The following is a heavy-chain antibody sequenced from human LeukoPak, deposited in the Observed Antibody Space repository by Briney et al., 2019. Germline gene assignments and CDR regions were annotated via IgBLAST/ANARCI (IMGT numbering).Heavy chain of an antibody. CDR1: GFTLSNYA. CDR2: ISASGSNT. CDR3: AKVVGTGTTPTDY. J-gene: IGHJ4*02. Sequence: PEGSLRLSCAASGFTLSNYAMTWVRQAPGRGLECVSVISASGSNTDYADSVKGRFTISRDNSKNMVVVQMKSLRAADTAVYYCAKVVGTGTTPTDYWGQGTLVTVSS. D-gene: IGHD1-1*01. V-gene: IGHV3-23*01.